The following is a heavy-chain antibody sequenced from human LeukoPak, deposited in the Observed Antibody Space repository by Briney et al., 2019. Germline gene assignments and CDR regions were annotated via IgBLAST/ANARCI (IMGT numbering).Heavy chain of an antibody. CDR3: TTDGTYYYDSTGYHPEAY. V-gene: IGHV3-15*01. D-gene: IGHD3-22*01. CDR1: GFTLSDHS. Sequence: GGSLRLSCAASGFTLSDHSMAWVRQAPGKGREWVGRIKSKTDGWTRDYDAPVKGRFTISRDDSKDTVYLQMNSLKTEDTAVYYCTTDGTYYYDSTGYHPEAYWGQGTLVTVSS. J-gene: IGHJ4*02. CDR2: IKSKTDGWTR.